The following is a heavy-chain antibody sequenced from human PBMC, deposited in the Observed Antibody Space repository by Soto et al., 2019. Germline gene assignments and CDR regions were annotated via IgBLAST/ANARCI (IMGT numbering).Heavy chain of an antibody. CDR1: GGFIMSYY. CDR2: MYDSGRP. CDR3: ARVESRGAARPYYYYGMEV. V-gene: IGHV4-59*01. J-gene: IGHJ6*01. D-gene: IGHD6-6*01. Sequence: LSLTCSLPGGFIMSYYWSWIPQPAGEGLEWIGYMYDSGRPNHNPSLKSRVHISVDKSKNQFSLKLSSVTAADTAVYYCARVESRGAARPYYYYGMEVWGQGTTVTLSS.